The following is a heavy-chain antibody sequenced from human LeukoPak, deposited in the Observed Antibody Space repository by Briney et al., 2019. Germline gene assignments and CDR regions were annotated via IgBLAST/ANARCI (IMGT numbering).Heavy chain of an antibody. D-gene: IGHD5-12*01. CDR2: MFYTGRN. CDR3: ARRFQATITDWFDP. V-gene: IGHV4-39*01. Sequence: SETLSLTCTVSGASISTTPYYWGWIRQPPGKGLEWIGSMFYTGRNYSNSSLKSRVTISVDTSKNQFSLRLSSVTAADTAVYYCARRFQATITDWFDPWGQGTLVTVSS. J-gene: IGHJ5*02. CDR1: GASISTTPYY.